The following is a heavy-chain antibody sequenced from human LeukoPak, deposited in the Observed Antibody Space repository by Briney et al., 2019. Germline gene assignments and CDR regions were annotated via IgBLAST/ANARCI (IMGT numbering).Heavy chain of an antibody. CDR2: IYHSGST. CDR1: GYSISSGYY. J-gene: IGHJ4*02. V-gene: IGHV4-38-2*01. D-gene: IGHD6-19*01. CDR3: ARINSSGWYDFDY. Sequence: SETLSLTCAVSGYSISSGYYWSWIRPPPGKGLEWIGSIYHSGSTYYNPSLKSRVTISVDTSKNQFSLKLSSVTAADTAVYYCARINSSGWYDFDYWGQGTLVTVSS.